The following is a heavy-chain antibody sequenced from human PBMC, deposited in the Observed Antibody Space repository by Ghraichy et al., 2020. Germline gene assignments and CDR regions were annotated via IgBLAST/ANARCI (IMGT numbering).Heavy chain of an antibody. V-gene: IGHV6-1*01. CDR2: TYYRSKWYN. CDR3: ASSLGVAGTGALVY. CDR1: GDSVSSNSVA. J-gene: IGHJ4*02. Sequence: SQTLSLTFAISGDSVSSNSVAWNWIRQSPSRGLEWLGRTYYRSKWYNDYAVSVKSRITINPDTSKNQFSLRLNSVTPEDTAVYYCASSLGVAGTGALVYWGQGTLVTVSS. D-gene: IGHD6-19*01.